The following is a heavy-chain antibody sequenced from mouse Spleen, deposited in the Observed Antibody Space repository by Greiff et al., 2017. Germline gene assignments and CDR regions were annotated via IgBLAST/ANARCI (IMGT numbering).Heavy chain of an antibody. J-gene: IGHJ2*01. Sequence: EVKLEESGPGLVKPSQSLSLTCSVTGYSITSGYYWKWIRQGPGNKPEWMGYISYDGSNNYNPSLKNRISITRDTSKNQFFLKLNSVTTEDTATYYCATPYYYGSVYFDYWGQGTTLTVSS. V-gene: IGHV3-6*01. CDR1: GYSITSGYY. CDR2: ISYDGSN. D-gene: IGHD1-1*01. CDR3: ATPYYYGSVYFDY.